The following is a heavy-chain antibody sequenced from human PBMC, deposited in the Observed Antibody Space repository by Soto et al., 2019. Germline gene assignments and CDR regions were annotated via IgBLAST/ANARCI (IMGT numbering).Heavy chain of an antibody. J-gene: IGHJ4*01. CDR2: ISGSGGSP. D-gene: IGHD2-21*01. Sequence: GGSLRLSCAASGFTFSIYTMAWVRQAPGKGLEWVSSISGSGGSPNYADSVQGRFTISRDNSKNTFFLQMNSLRTEDTATYYCTKARCSGDSCYVPDDWGHGILVTVSS. CDR1: GFTFSIYT. CDR3: TKARCSGDSCYVPDD. V-gene: IGHV3-23*01.